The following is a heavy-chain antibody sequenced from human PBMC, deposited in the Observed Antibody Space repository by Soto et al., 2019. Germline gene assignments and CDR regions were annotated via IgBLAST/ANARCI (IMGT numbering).Heavy chain of an antibody. D-gene: IGHD5-18*01. CDR3: AAMVTISYYYYGMDV. V-gene: IGHV1-69*13. Sequence: SEKVSCKASGGTFSSYAISWVRQAPGQGLEWMGGIIPIFGTANYAQKFQGRVTITADESTSTAYMELSSLRSEDTAVYYCAAMVTISYYYYGMDVWGQGTTVTVSS. J-gene: IGHJ6*02. CDR1: GGTFSSYA. CDR2: IIPIFGTA.